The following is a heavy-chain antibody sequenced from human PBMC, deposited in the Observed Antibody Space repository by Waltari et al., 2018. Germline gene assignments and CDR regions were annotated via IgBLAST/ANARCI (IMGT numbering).Heavy chain of an antibody. CDR3: AKDGGYCRGGTCYTAYYFDY. V-gene: IGHV3-30*18. CDR1: GFTFSSYG. D-gene: IGHD2-15*01. Sequence: VQLVQSGGGVVQPGRSLRLSCAASGFTFSSYGLHWFRQAPGTGLEWVSVISYDGSNKYYADSMKGRFTISRDNSKNTLYLQMNSLRAEDTAVYYCAKDGGYCRGGTCYTAYYFDYWGQGTLVTVSS. J-gene: IGHJ4*02. CDR2: ISYDGSNK.